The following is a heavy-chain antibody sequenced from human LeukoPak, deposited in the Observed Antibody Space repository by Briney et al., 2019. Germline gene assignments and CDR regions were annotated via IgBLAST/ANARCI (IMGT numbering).Heavy chain of an antibody. D-gene: IGHD4-17*01. Sequence: GRSLRLSCAASGFTFSSYAMHWVRQAPGKGLEWVAVISYDGSNKYYADSVKGRFTISRDNSKNTLYLQINSLRAEDTAVCYCARGGFVMTTADFDYWGQGTLVTVSS. V-gene: IGHV3-30-3*01. J-gene: IGHJ4*02. CDR3: ARGGFVMTTADFDY. CDR1: GFTFSSYA. CDR2: ISYDGSNK.